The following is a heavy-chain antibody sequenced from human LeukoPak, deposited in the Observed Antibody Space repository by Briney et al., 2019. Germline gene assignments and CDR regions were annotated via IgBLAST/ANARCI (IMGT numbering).Heavy chain of an antibody. V-gene: IGHV1-3*01. CDR3: ARGYSYGLFDY. D-gene: IGHD5-18*01. CDR2: INAGNGNT. Sequence: GASVKGSCKASGYTFTSYAMHWVRQAPGQRLEWMGWINAGNGNTKYSQKFQGRVTITRDTSASTAYMGLSSLRSEDTAVYYCARGYSYGLFDYWGQGTLVTVSS. J-gene: IGHJ4*02. CDR1: GYTFTSYA.